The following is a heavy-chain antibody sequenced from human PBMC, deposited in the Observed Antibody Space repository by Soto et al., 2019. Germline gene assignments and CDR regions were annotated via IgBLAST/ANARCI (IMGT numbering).Heavy chain of an antibody. CDR3: ARRYCDNFTCYPFGY. V-gene: IGHV4-31*03. J-gene: IGHJ4*02. D-gene: IGHD3-9*01. Sequence: SETLSLTCSVSGGSITSGDYYWSWLRQHPGKGLQWIGYIHYSGSTYYNPSLKSRLTMSIDTSKNHFSLKLSSVTAADTAVYYCARRYCDNFTCYPFGYWGQGTLVTVSS. CDR1: GGSITSGDYY. CDR2: IHYSGST.